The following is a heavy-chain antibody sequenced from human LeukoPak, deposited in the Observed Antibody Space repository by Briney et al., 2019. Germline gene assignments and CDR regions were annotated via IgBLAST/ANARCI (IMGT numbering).Heavy chain of an antibody. CDR1: VFTFSNYG. CDR3: AKVDCSGGSYYGFSYFYYGMPV. V-gene: IGHV3-23*01. J-gene: IGHJ6*01. D-gene: IGHD2-15*01. Sequence: PGGSLRLSCAVSVFTFSNYGMSWARQAPGKGLEWVSDISVGGDTTFYADSVRGRFTIPRDNSKNTVFLHMNSLRAEDAAVYYCAKVDCSGGSYYGFSYFYYGMPVWGQGTTVTVYS. CDR2: ISVGGDTT.